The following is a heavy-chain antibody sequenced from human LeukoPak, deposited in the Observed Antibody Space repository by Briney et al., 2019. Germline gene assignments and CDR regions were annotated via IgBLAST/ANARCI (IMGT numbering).Heavy chain of an antibody. CDR3: ARGGVYIGSFFDY. J-gene: IGHJ4*02. Sequence: PGGSLRLSCAASGFTVSSNYMSWVRQAPGKGLEWVSVIYSGGSTYYADSVKGRFTISRDNSKNTLYLQINSLTVDDAALYYCARGGVYIGSFFDYWGQGTLVTVSS. V-gene: IGHV3-66*01. D-gene: IGHD1-26*01. CDR2: IYSGGST. CDR1: GFTVSSNY.